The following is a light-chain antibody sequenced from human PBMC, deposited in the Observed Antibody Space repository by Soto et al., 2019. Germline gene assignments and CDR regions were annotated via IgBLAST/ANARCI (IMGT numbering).Light chain of an antibody. V-gene: IGKV1-33*01. CDR2: DAS. CDR3: QQYEDIPIT. J-gene: IGKJ5*01. CDR1: QDISNL. Sequence: DIQMTQAPSSLSASVGDRVTSTCQASQDISNLLNWYQQKPGKAPRLLIYDASNLETGVPSRFSGSGSGTGFTFTISSLQPEDIATYYCQQYEDIPITFGQGTRLEIK.